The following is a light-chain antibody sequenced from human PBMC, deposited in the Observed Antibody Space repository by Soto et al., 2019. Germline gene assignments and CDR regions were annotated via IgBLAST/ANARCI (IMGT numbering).Light chain of an antibody. CDR2: GAS. Sequence: EIVMTQSPATLSVSPGERATLSCRASQSVSSNLAWYQQKPGQAPRLLIYGASTRATGIPARFSGSGCGTEFILTISSLLSEDFAVYYCQQYNNWPPLTFGGGTKVEIK. CDR1: QSVSSN. CDR3: QQYNNWPPLT. V-gene: IGKV3-15*01. J-gene: IGKJ4*01.